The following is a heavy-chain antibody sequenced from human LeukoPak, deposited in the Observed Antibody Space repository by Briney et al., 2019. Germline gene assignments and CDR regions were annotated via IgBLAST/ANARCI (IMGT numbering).Heavy chain of an antibody. CDR2: VASSGTS. J-gene: IGHJ5*02. Sequence: PSETLSLTCTVSGDSLNTYYWTWIRQTPAKELEWIGFVASSGTSNYNPSLKSRVSISIDTSKNQFSLALTSVTPADTAVYYCARVVRGVVTSNWFDPWGQGTLVSVSS. V-gene: IGHV4-59*01. CDR1: GDSLNTYY. CDR3: ARVVRGVVTSNWFDP. D-gene: IGHD2-21*02.